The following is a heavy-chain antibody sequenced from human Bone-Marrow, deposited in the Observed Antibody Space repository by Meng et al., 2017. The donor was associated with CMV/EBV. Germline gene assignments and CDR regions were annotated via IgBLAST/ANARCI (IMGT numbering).Heavy chain of an antibody. CDR3: AREPRIRGAFDI. J-gene: IGHJ3*02. V-gene: IGHV3-33*01. Sequence: GESLKISCAASGFTFSDYGMHWVRQAPGKGLEWVAVVWYDGNKKFYADSVKGRFTISRDNARNTVYLQMNNLRAEDTAVYYCAREPRIRGAFDIWGQGTMVTVSS. D-gene: IGHD2-15*01. CDR2: VWYDGNKK. CDR1: GFTFSDYG.